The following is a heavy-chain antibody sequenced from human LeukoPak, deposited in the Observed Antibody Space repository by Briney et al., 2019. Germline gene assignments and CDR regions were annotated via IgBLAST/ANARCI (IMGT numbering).Heavy chain of an antibody. CDR1: GFIFGSYW. CDR3: AKGHYYGSGSLDY. D-gene: IGHD3-10*01. Sequence: GRSLRLSCAGSGFIFGSYWMSWVRQAPGKGLEWVSAIGGRDGSTYYADSVKGRFTISRDNSKNTLYVQMNSLRAEDTAVYYCAKGHYYGSGSLDYWGQGTLVTVSS. CDR2: IGGRDGST. V-gene: IGHV3-23*01. J-gene: IGHJ4*02.